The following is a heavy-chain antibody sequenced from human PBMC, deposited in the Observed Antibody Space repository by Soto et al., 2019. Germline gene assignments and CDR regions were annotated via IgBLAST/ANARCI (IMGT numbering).Heavy chain of an antibody. D-gene: IGHD3-16*01. CDR2: IIPIFGTA. Sequence: KVSCKASGGTFSSYAISLVRQAPGQGLEWMGGIIPIFGTANYAQKFQGRVTITADESTSTAYMELSSLRSEDTAVYYCARDLGPGEGFDYWGQGTLVTVSS. V-gene: IGHV1-69*01. CDR1: GGTFSSYA. CDR3: ARDLGPGEGFDY. J-gene: IGHJ4*02.